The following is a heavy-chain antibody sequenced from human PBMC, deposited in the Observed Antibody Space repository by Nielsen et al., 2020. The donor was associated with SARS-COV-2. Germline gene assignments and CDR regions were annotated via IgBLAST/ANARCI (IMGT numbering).Heavy chain of an antibody. D-gene: IGHD2-15*01. CDR3: ASITLGYCSGRSSYNWFDP. J-gene: IGHJ5*02. V-gene: IGHV4-30-4*01. CDR2: IYYSGST. Sequence: WIRQPPGKGLEWIGYIYYSGSTYYNPSLKSRVTISVDTSKNQFSLKLSSVTAADTAVYYCASITLGYCSGRSSYNWFDPWGQGTLVTVSS.